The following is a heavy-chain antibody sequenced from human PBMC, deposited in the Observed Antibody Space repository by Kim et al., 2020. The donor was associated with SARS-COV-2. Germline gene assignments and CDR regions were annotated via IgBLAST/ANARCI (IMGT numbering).Heavy chain of an antibody. D-gene: IGHD6-13*01. V-gene: IGHV1-18*01. CDR3: ARDRASIAAAGPLGG. J-gene: IGHJ4*02. CDR2: ISAYNGNT. Sequence: ASVKVSCKTSGYTFTSYGISWVRQAPGQGLEWMGWISAYNGNTNYAQKLQGRVTMTTDTSTSTAYMELRSLRSDDTAVYYCARDRASIAAAGPLGGWGQGTLVTVSS. CDR1: GYTFTSYG.